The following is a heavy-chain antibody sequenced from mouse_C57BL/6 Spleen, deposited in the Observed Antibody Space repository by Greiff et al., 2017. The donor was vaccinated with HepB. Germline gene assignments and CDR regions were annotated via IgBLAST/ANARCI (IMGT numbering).Heavy chain of an antibody. J-gene: IGHJ1*03. CDR3: ARHVVYYCNSYWYFDV. Sequence: EVKLMESGGDLVKPGGSLKLSCAASGFTFSSYGMSWVRQTPDKRLEWVATISSGGSYTYYPDSVKGRFTISRDNAKNTLYLQMSSLKSEDTAMYYCARHVVYYCNSYWYFDVWGTGTTFTVSS. CDR2: ISSGGSYT. D-gene: IGHD2-1*01. CDR1: GFTFSSYG. V-gene: IGHV5-6*01.